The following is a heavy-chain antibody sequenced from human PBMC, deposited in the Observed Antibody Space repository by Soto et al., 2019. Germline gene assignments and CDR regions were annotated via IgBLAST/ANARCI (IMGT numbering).Heavy chain of an antibody. CDR3: ARGRYTYGPQV. CDR2: IYYSGST. Sequence: QVQLQESGPGLVKPSETLSLTCTVSGGSVSSGSYYWSWIRQPPGKGLEWIGYIYYSGSTNYNPSLKSRVSISVDTSPNRFSLQLSSVTAADTAVYYCARGRYTYGPQVWGQGTLVTVSS. CDR1: GGSVSSGSYY. D-gene: IGHD5-18*01. V-gene: IGHV4-61*01. J-gene: IGHJ4*02.